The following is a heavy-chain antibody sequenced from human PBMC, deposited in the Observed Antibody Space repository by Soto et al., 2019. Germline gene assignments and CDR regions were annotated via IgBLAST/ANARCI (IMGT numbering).Heavy chain of an antibody. CDR2: ISGSGVKK. CDR1: GFIFENFG. CDR3: AKNQGVELVPLATVDWFDP. Sequence: GGSLTLACAASGFIFENFGMRWVRQAPGKGLGWISSISGSGVKKYYADSVKGRFTISRDNSKSTVYLELNNLSAEDTAVYHCAKNQGVELVPLATVDWFDPWGQGSVVTVSS. J-gene: IGHJ5*02. V-gene: IGHV3-23*01. D-gene: IGHD1-26*01.